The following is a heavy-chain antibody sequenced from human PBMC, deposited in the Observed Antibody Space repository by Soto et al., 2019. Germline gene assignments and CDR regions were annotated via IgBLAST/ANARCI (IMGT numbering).Heavy chain of an antibody. CDR2: FDPEDGET. V-gene: IGHV1-24*01. CDR3: ATLGYCSSTSCYDAFDI. CDR1: GYSLTELS. J-gene: IGHJ3*02. D-gene: IGHD2-2*01. Sequence: ASVKVSCKVSGYSLTELSMHWVRQAPGKGLEWMGGFDPEDGETIYAQKFQGRVTMTEDTSTDTAYMELSSLRSEDTAVYYCATLGYCSSTSCYDAFDIWGQGTMVTVSS.